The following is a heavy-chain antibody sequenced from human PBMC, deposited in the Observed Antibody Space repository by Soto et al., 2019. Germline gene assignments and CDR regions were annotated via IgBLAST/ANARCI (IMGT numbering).Heavy chain of an antibody. J-gene: IGHJ6*02. V-gene: IGHV1-24*01. CDR3: ATVSYSSSWDSYYYGMDV. Sequence: ASVKVSCKVSGYTLTELSIHWVRQAPGKGLEWMGGFDPEDGETIYAQKFQGRVTMTEDTSTDTAYMELSSLRSEDTAVYYCATVSYSSSWDSYYYGMDVWGQGTTVTVSS. CDR1: GYTLTELS. CDR2: FDPEDGET. D-gene: IGHD6-13*01.